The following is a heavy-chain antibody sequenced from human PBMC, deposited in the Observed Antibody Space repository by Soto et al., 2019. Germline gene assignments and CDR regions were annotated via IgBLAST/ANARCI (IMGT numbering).Heavy chain of an antibody. V-gene: IGHV1-69*02. J-gene: IGHJ4*02. CDR1: GDTFNFYT. Sequence: QVQLVQSGAEVKKPGSPVRVSCTASGDTFNFYTISWVRQVPGQGPEWMGRIIPMLGMSNYAQKFQGRVTMMADKSTSTVYMNLSGLTSEDTAVYYGATNDGSGSTHFDYWGQGTLVTVSS. D-gene: IGHD3-10*01. CDR3: ATNDGSGSTHFDY. CDR2: IIPMLGMS.